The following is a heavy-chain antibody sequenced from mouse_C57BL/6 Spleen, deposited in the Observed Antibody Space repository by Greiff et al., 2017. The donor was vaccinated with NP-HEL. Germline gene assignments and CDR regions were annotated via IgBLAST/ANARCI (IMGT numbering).Heavy chain of an antibody. J-gene: IGHJ2*01. CDR1: GFTFSSYG. CDR3: ARHEDGNYVGYFDY. D-gene: IGHD2-1*01. Sequence: EVKLVESGGDLVKPGGSLKLSCAASGFTFSSYGMSWVRQTPDKRLEWVATISSGGSYTYYPDSVKGRFTISRDNAKNTLYLQMSRLKSEDTAMYYCARHEDGNYVGYFDYWGQGTTLTVSS. CDR2: ISSGGSYT. V-gene: IGHV5-6*01.